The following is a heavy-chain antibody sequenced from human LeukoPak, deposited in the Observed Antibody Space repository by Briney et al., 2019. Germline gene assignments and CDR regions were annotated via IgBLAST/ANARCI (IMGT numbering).Heavy chain of an antibody. CDR2: IYSGGST. Sequence: GGSLRLSCAASGFTVSSNYMSWVRQAPGKGLEWVSVIYSGGSTYYADSVKGRFTTSRDNSKNTLYLQMNSLRAEDTAVYYCAREGNYGDFDYWGQGTLVTVSS. V-gene: IGHV3-53*01. D-gene: IGHD4-17*01. CDR1: GFTVSSNY. J-gene: IGHJ4*02. CDR3: AREGNYGDFDY.